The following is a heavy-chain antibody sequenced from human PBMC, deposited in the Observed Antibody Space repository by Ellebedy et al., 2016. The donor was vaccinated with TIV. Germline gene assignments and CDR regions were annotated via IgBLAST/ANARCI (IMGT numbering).Heavy chain of an antibody. CDR3: ASLPAGDTYCSSTSCRLNYYYYGMDV. CDR2: IIPTFGTA. D-gene: IGHD2-2*01. V-gene: IGHV1-69*13. CDR1: GGTFSSYA. Sequence: ASVKVSXXASGGTFSSYAISWVRQAPGQGLEWMGGIIPTFGTANYAQKFQGRVTITADESTSTAYMELSSLRSEDTAVYYCASLPAGDTYCSSTSCRLNYYYYGMDVWGQGTTVTVSS. J-gene: IGHJ6*02.